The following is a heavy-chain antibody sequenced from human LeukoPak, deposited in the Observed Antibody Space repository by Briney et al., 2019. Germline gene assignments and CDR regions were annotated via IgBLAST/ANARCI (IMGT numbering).Heavy chain of an antibody. CDR1: GYVFIRHW. CDR3: ARQNHYYYYMDV. V-gene: IGHV5-51*01. Sequence: KNGESLKISCKASGYVFIRHWIGWVRQVPGKGLEWMGVIHPEDSYSRYNAAFQGQATLSVDESTSTAYLQLSSLKASDTAIYYCARQNHYYYYMDVWGRGITVTVSS. CDR2: IHPEDSYS. J-gene: IGHJ6*03.